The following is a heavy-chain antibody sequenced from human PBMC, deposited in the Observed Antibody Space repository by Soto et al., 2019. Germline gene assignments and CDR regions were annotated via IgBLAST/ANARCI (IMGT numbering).Heavy chain of an antibody. Sequence: QVQLVESGGGVVQPGRSLRLSCAASGFTFSSYGMHWVRQAPGKGLEWVAVISYDGSNKYYADSVKGRFTISRDNSKNTLYLQMNSRRAEDTAVYYCAKGASSFDYWGQGTLVTVSS. CDR2: ISYDGSNK. CDR3: AKGASSFDY. J-gene: IGHJ4*02. V-gene: IGHV3-30*18. CDR1: GFTFSSYG.